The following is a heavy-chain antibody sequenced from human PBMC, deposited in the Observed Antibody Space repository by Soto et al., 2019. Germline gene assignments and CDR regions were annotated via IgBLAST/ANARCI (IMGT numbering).Heavy chain of an antibody. CDR2: VYYSGST. Sequence: LSLTCSVSGGSFGGYYWSWIRQPPGKGLEWIGYVYYSGSTDYNPSLKSRVTISIDTSKNQFSLKLTSVTAADTAVYYCARAVVVVAGTRTYYYYNGRGVWDQGNTVAFSS. J-gene: IGHJ6*02. D-gene: IGHD2-15*01. CDR1: GGSFGGYY. CDR3: ARAVVVVAGTRTYYYYNGRGV. V-gene: IGHV4-59*01.